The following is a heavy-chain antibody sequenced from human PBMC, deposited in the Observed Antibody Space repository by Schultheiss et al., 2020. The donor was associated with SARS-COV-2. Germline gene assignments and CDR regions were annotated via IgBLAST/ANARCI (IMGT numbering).Heavy chain of an antibody. J-gene: IGHJ4*02. CDR3: AKDRSRRFGVVMVYYFDY. Sequence: GGSLRLSCAASGFTFSSYAMSWVRQAPGKGLEWVAVISYDGSNKYYADSVKGRFSISRDNSKNTLYLQMNSLRAEDTAVYYCAKDRSRRFGVVMVYYFDYWGQGALVTVSS. CDR1: GFTFSSYA. V-gene: IGHV3-30*18. D-gene: IGHD3-3*01. CDR2: ISYDGSNK.